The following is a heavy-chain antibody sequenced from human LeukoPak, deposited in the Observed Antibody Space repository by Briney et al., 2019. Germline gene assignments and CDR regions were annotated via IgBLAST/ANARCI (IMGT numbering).Heavy chain of an antibody. Sequence: GASVKVSCKVSGYTRTELSMHWVRQAPGKGLEWMGGFDPEDGETIYAQKFQGRVTMTEDTSTDTAYMELSSLRSEDTAVYYCATDHPGMNWFDPWGQGTLVTVSS. CDR3: ATDHPGMNWFDP. J-gene: IGHJ5*02. CDR2: FDPEDGET. V-gene: IGHV1-24*01. CDR1: GYTRTELS. D-gene: IGHD3-10*01.